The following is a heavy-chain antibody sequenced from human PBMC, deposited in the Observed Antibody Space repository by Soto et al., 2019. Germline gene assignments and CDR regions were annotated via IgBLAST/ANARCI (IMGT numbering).Heavy chain of an antibody. Sequence: GGSLRLSCATSGFPFSSYAMHWVRQAPGKGLEWVTIISYDGTRTYYADSVKGRFTISRDDSKNTLYLQMNSLRTEDTAVYYCAKLPYSKSSENDWGQGTLVTVSS. CDR1: GFPFSSYA. D-gene: IGHD6-6*01. CDR3: AKLPYSKSSEND. V-gene: IGHV3-30*18. J-gene: IGHJ4*02. CDR2: ISYDGTRT.